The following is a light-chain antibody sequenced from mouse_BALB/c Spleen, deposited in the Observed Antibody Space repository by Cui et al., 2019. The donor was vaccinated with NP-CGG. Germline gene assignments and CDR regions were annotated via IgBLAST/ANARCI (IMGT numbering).Light chain of an antibody. J-gene: IGLJ1*01. Sequence: QAFVTQEPALTTSPGETVTLTCRSSTGAVTTSNYANWVQEKPDHLFTGLIGGTNNRPPGVPARFSGSLIGDKAALIITGAQTEDEAIYFCALWYSNHWVFGGGTKLTVL. CDR1: TGAVTTSNY. V-gene: IGLV1*01. CDR2: GTN. CDR3: ALWYSNHWV.